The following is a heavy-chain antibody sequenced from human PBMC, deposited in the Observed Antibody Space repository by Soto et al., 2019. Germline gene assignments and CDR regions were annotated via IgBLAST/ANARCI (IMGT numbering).Heavy chain of an antibody. CDR2: IYYSGST. D-gene: IGHD5-12*01. Sequence: SETLCLTCTVSGGSISSYYLSWIRQPPGKGLEWIGYIYYSGSTNYNPSLKSRVTISVDTSKNQFSLKLSSVTAADTAVYYCARPRREWLRFDAFDIWGQGTMVTVS. CDR1: GGSISSYY. V-gene: IGHV4-59*08. J-gene: IGHJ3*02. CDR3: ARPRREWLRFDAFDI.